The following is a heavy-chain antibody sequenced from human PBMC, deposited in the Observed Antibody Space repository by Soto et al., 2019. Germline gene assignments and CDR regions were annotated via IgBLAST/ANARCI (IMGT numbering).Heavy chain of an antibody. J-gene: IGHJ6*03. CDR1: GFTFSSYG. D-gene: IGHD6-6*01. CDR3: AREYSSFYYYMDV. Sequence: QVQLVESGGGVVQPGRSLRLSCAASGFTFSSYGMHWVRQAPGKGLEWVAVIWYDGSNKYYADSVKGRFTISRDNFKNTLYLQMNSLRAEATAVYYCAREYSSFYYYMDVWCKRTTVTAAS. CDR2: IWYDGSNK. V-gene: IGHV3-33*01.